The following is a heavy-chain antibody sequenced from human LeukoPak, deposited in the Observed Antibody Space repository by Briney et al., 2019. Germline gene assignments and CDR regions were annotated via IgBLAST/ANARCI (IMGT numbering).Heavy chain of an antibody. Sequence: PSETLSLTCAVYGGSFSGYYWSWIRQPPGKGLEWIGEINHSGSTNYNPSLKSRVTISVDTSKNQFSLKLSSVTAADTAVYYCARGRLFVSKGNRNNWNYASFFDYWGQGTLVTVSS. CDR2: INHSGST. CDR3: ARGRLFVSKGNRNNWNYASFFDY. J-gene: IGHJ4*02. D-gene: IGHD1-7*01. V-gene: IGHV4-34*01. CDR1: GGSFSGYY.